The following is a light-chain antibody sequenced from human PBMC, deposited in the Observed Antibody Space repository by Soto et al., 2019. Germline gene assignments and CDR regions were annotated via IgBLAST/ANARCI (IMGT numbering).Light chain of an antibody. CDR3: SSYTCSYTLV. Sequence: QSALTQPASVSGSPGQSITISCTGTSSDVGHYNYVSWYQQFPGKAPKLMIHDVSNRPSGVSNRFSGSKSGNTASLTISGLQAEDEADYYCSSYTCSYTLVFGGGTKLTVL. CDR2: DVS. CDR1: SSDVGHYNY. J-gene: IGLJ2*01. V-gene: IGLV2-14*01.